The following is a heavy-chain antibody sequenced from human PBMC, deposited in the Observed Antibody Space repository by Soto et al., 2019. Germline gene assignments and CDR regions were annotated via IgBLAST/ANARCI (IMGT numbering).Heavy chain of an antibody. CDR2: IYYSGGT. CDR3: AKQPGYCSGGSCYPSHGPFDY. CDR1: GGSISSYY. J-gene: IGHJ4*02. V-gene: IGHV4-59*08. Sequence: PSETLSLTCTVSGGSISSYYWSWIRQPPGKGLEWIGYIYYSGGTNYNPSLKSRVTISVDTSKNQFSLKLSSVTAADTAVYYCAKQPGYCSGGSCYPSHGPFDYWGQGTLVTVSS. D-gene: IGHD2-15*01.